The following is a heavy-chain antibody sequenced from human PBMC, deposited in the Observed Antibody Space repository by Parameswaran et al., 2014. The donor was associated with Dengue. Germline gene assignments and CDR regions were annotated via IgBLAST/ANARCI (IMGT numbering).Heavy chain of an antibody. CDR3: ARDGYCSSTSCYPYYYYGMDV. D-gene: IGHD2-2*03. V-gene: IGHV3-53*01. CDR2: IYSGGST. J-gene: IGHJ6*02. Sequence: RWIRQPPGKGLEWVSVIYSGGSTYYADSVKGRFTISRDNSKNTLYLQMNSLRAEDTAVYYCARDGYCSSTSCYPYYYYGMDVWGQGTTVTVSS.